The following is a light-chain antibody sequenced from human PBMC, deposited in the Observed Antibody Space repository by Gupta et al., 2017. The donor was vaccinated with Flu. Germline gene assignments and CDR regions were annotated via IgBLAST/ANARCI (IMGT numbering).Light chain of an antibody. CDR2: EVT. CDR3: CSYAGSSTFWV. J-gene: IGLJ3*02. V-gene: IGLV2-11*03. CDR1: SSDIGGYDY. Sequence: SSDIGGYDYVSWYQQNPGKAPKLMIYEVTKRPSGVPDRFSGSKSGSTASLTISGLQADDEADYYCCSYAGSSTFWVFGGGTKLTVL.